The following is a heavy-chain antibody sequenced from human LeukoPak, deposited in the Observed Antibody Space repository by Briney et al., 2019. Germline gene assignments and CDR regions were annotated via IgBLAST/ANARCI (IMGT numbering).Heavy chain of an antibody. CDR3: AKRGYCSGITCYLNYFDP. Sequence: GGSLRLSCAASGFTFSSYGMSWVRQAPGKGLEWVSDISGSGDRTDYADSVKGRLTISRDNSKDAVYLGMNIVRAEDTAIYYCAKRGYCSGITCYLNYFDPWGQGTLVTVSS. CDR1: GFTFSSYG. CDR2: ISGSGDRT. V-gene: IGHV3-23*01. J-gene: IGHJ5*02. D-gene: IGHD2-2*03.